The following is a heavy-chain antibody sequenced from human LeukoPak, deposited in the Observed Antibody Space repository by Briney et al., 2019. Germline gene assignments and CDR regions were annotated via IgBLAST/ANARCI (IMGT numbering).Heavy chain of an antibody. CDR1: GGSISSSSYY. Sequence: PSETLSLTCTVSGGSISSSSYYWGWIRQPPGKGLEWIGSIYYSGSTYYNPSLKSRVTISVDTSKNQFSLKLSSVTAADTAVYYCARGLYYVVVTAIRRQDDAFDIWGQGTMVTVSS. J-gene: IGHJ3*02. CDR3: ARGLYYVVVTAIRRQDDAFDI. V-gene: IGHV4-39*07. D-gene: IGHD2-21*02. CDR2: IYYSGST.